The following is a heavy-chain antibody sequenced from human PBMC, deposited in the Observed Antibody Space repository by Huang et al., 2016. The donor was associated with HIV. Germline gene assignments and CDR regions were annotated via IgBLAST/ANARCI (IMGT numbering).Heavy chain of an antibody. CDR3: ARDLWLRDLYYYYYMDV. Sequence: QVQLVESGGGVVQPGRSLRLSCAASRFTFSNYAMPWVRQAPGKVLEWGAVISYDRRNKYYADSVKGRFTISRDNSKNTLYLQMNSLRAEDTAVYYCARDLWLRDLYYYYYMDVWGKGTTVTVSS. V-gene: IGHV3-30*04. CDR1: RFTFSNYA. D-gene: IGHD5-12*01. CDR2: ISYDRRNK. J-gene: IGHJ6*03.